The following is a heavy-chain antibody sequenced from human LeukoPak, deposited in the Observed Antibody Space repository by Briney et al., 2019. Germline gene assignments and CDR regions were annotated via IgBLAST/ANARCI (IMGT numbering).Heavy chain of an antibody. CDR1: TGSISTYY. Sequence: SETLSLTCTVSTGSISTYYWGWIRQPPGKRLEWIGFIHYTGSTNYNPSLKSRVTISVDTSKNQFSLKLNSVTAADTAVYFCARSSGSRYYIDYWGQGTLVTVSS. D-gene: IGHD1-26*01. J-gene: IGHJ4*02. CDR3: ARSSGSRYYIDY. CDR2: IHYTGST. V-gene: IGHV4-59*01.